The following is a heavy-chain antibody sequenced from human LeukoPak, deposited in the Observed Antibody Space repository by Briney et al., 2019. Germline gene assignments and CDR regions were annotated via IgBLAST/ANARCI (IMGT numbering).Heavy chain of an antibody. CDR3: ARGAATRIIDY. Sequence: SETLSLTCTVSGGSISSYYWSWIRQPPGKGLEWIGYIYYSGSTNYNLSLKSRVTILVDTSKNQFSLKLSSVIAADTAVYYCARGAATRIIDYWGQGTLVTVSS. V-gene: IGHV4-59*01. D-gene: IGHD5-12*01. CDR1: GGSISSYY. CDR2: IYYSGST. J-gene: IGHJ4*02.